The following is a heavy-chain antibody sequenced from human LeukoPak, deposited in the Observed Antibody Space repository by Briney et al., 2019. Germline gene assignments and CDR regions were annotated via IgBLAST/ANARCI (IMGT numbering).Heavy chain of an antibody. Sequence: GGSLRLSCAASGFTFSSYEMNWVRQAPGKGLEWVSYISSSGSTIYYADSVKGRFTISRDNAKNSLYLQMNSLRADDTAVYYCARGGRGWGYYYYGMDVWGQGTTVTVSS. V-gene: IGHV3-48*03. J-gene: IGHJ6*02. CDR1: GFTFSSYE. CDR2: ISSSGSTI. D-gene: IGHD3-16*01. CDR3: ARGGRGWGYYYYGMDV.